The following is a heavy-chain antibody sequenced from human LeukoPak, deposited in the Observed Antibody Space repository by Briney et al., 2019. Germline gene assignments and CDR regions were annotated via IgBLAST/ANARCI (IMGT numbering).Heavy chain of an antibody. D-gene: IGHD4-11*01. CDR1: KFTFSHFG. V-gene: IGHV3-33*06. J-gene: IGHJ4*02. Sequence: GGSLRLSCAASKFTFSHFGMHWVRQAPGKGLEWVAVIWNDGSNQYYAESVKGRLTVSRDNSQNMVYLQMNSLRPEDTAVYYCAKDAQRGFDYSNSLENWGQGTLVTVSS. CDR3: AKDAQRGFDYSNSLEN. CDR2: IWNDGSNQ.